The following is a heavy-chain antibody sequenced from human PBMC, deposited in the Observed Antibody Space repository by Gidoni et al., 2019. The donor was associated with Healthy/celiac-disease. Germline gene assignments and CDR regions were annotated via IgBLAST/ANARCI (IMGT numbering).Heavy chain of an antibody. CDR2: IYTSGST. D-gene: IGHD3-10*01. CDR3: ARDYYGSGSYGRYYYYGMDV. V-gene: IGHV4-61*02. CDR1: GGSISSGSSY. Sequence: QVQLQESGPGLVKPSQTLSLTCTVSGGSISSGSSYWSWLRQPAGKGLEWIGRIYTSGSTNYNPSLKSRVTISVDTSKNQFSLKLSSVTAADTAVYYCARDYYGSGSYGRYYYYGMDVWGQGTTVTVSS. J-gene: IGHJ6*02.